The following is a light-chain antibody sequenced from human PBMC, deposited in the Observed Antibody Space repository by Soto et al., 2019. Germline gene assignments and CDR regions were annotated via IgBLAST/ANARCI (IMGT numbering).Light chain of an antibody. J-gene: IGLJ1*01. V-gene: IGLV2-14*01. CDR3: TSYTSNSTLV. CDR2: DVS. CDR1: SSDIGGYNY. Sequence: SVLTQPASVCGSPGQSITISCTGTSSDIGGYNYVSWYQQHPGKAPKLMIYDVSNRPSGVSNRFSGSKSGNTASLTISGLQAEDEADFYCTSYTSNSTLVFGTGTKVTVL.